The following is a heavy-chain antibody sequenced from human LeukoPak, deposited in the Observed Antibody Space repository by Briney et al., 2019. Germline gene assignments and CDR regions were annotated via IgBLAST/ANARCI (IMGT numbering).Heavy chain of an antibody. V-gene: IGHV3-74*01. D-gene: IGHD6-13*01. CDR3: ARDLDSSSWYVAGFDP. J-gene: IGHJ5*02. Sequence: GGSLRLFCAASGFTFSSYWMHWVRQAPGKGLVWVSRINSDESSTSYADSVKGRFTTSRDNAKNTLYLQMNSLRAEDTAVYYCARDLDSSSWYVAGFDPWGQGTLVTVSS. CDR2: INSDESST. CDR1: GFTFSSYW.